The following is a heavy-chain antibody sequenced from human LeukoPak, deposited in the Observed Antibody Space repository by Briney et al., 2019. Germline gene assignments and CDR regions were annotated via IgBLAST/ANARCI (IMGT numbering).Heavy chain of an antibody. CDR3: AKVGVIIFLAWFHP. V-gene: IGHV3-23*01. CDR1: GFTFTSYA. J-gene: IGHJ5*02. D-gene: IGHD2/OR15-2a*01. CDR2: ITGSGGTT. Sequence: GGSLRLSCAASGFTFTSYAMNWVRQAPGKGLERVSGITGSGGTTYYADSVKGRFTISRDNSKTTLYVQMNSLRAEDTAVYYCAKVGVIIFLAWFHPWGQGTLVTVSS.